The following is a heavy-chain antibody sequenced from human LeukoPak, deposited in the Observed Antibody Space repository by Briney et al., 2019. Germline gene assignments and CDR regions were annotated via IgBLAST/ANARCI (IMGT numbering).Heavy chain of an antibody. J-gene: IGHJ4*02. Sequence: ASVKVSCKASGYTFTGYYMHWVRQAPGQGLEWMGWINPNNGGTNYAQKFQGRVTMTRDTSISTAYMELSRLRSDDTAVYYCARNADYGDYGGSVDYWGQGTLVTVSS. CDR2: INPNNGGT. CDR3: ARNADYGDYGGSVDY. V-gene: IGHV1-2*02. CDR1: GYTFTGYY. D-gene: IGHD4-17*01.